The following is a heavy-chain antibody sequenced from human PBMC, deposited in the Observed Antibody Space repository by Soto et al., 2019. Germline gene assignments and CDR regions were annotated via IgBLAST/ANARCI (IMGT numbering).Heavy chain of an antibody. CDR2: ISISSSYI. Sequence: PGGSLRLSCAVSGFTFSSYSMNWVRQAPGKGLEWVSSISISSSYIYYADSVKGRFTISRDNAKNSLYLQMNSLRAEDTAVYYCARAAYYDILTSYYYFPYWGQGTLVTVSP. D-gene: IGHD3-9*01. CDR1: GFTFSSYS. J-gene: IGHJ4*02. CDR3: ARAAYYDILTSYYYFPY. V-gene: IGHV3-21*01.